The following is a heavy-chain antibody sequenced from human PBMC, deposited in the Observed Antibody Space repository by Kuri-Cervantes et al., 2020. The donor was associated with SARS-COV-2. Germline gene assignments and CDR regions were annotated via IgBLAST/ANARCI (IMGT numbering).Heavy chain of an antibody. V-gene: IGHV3-21*03. CDR1: GFTLSNYN. CDR2: ISSAGTYI. J-gene: IGHJ4*02. CDR3: TRDSFWSGYYDY. Sequence: GESLKISCAASGFTLSNYNMNWVRQAPGKGLEWVSSISSAGTYIHYADSVKGRFTISRDIPKNSLFLQMNSLKTEDTAVYYCTRDSFWSGYYDYWGQGTLVTVSS. D-gene: IGHD3-3*01.